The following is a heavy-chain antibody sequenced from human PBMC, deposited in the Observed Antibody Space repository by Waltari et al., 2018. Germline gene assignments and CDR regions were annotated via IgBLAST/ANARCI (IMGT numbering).Heavy chain of an antibody. CDR2: ITYDGSNK. Sequence: QVQLAESGGGVVQPGGSLRLSCAASGFTFSDYALHWVRQAPGKGLVWVILITYDGSNKYYAVSVNGRFTISRDDSKNTLHLQMNSLRDEDTAIYYCARERRGYYAEYWGQGTLVTVSS. J-gene: IGHJ4*02. CDR3: ARERRGYYAEY. V-gene: IGHV3-30*02. CDR1: GFTFSDYA.